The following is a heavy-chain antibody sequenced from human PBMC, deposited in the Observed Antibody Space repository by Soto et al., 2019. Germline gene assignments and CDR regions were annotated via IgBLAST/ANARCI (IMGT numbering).Heavy chain of an antibody. J-gene: IGHJ4*02. CDR3: ARLDEALDY. Sequence: SSETLSLTCTVSGGSVSSGSYYWSWIRQPPGKGLEWIGYIYNSRSTNYNPSLKSRVSISVDTSKNQFPLKLSSVTAADTAVYYCARLDEALDYWGQGTLVTVSS. CDR1: GGSVSSGSYY. CDR2: IYNSRST. V-gene: IGHV4-61*01.